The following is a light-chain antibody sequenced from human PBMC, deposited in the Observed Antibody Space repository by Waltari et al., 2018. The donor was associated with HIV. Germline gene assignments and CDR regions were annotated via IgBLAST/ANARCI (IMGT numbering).Light chain of an antibody. J-gene: IGLJ1*01. CDR2: DNS. V-gene: IGLV1-51*01. CDR1: TSNIGNRY. CDR3: GTWDSSLSAVV. Sequence: QSVLTQPPSVSAAPGQKVTISCSGSTSNIGNRYVSWYQGLPGTAPKLLIYDNSGRPSGIPDRFAGSKSGRSATLGITGLQTGDEADYYCGTWDSSLSAVVVGTGTKVTVL.